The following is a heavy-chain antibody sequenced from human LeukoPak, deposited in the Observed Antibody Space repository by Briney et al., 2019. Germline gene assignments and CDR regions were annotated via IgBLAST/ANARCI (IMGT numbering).Heavy chain of an antibody. Sequence: GSVKVSCKTSGYTFTSYNINWVRQTTGQGLEWMGWMNPNSGNTDSAQKFQGRVTMTRDTSINTAYMELTSLRFEDTAVYYCTRRVGAPGHFDFWGQGTLVTVSS. CDR2: MNPNSGNT. CDR3: TRRVGAPGHFDF. D-gene: IGHD1-26*01. CDR1: GYTFTSYN. V-gene: IGHV1-8*01. J-gene: IGHJ4*02.